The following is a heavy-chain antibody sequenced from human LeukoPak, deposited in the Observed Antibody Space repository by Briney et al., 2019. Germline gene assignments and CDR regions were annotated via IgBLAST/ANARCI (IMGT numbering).Heavy chain of an antibody. CDR1: GFTFSSYG. CDR3: AKERELLWFGELTDLDY. V-gene: IGHV3-30*18. CDR2: ISYDGSNK. J-gene: IGHJ4*02. Sequence: GGSLRLSCAASGFTFSSYGMHWVRQAPGKGLEWVAVISYDGSNKYYADSVKGRFTISRDNSKNTLYLQMNSLRAEDTAVYYCAKERELLWFGELTDLDYWGQGTLVTVSS. D-gene: IGHD3-10*01.